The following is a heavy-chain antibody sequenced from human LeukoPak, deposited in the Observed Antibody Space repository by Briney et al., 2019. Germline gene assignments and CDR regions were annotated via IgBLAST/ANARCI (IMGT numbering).Heavy chain of an antibody. Sequence: GGSLRLSCAASGFTFSSYAMHWVRQAPGKGLERVAVISYDGSNKYYADSVKGRFTISRDNSKNTLYLQMNSLRAEDTAVYYCAEVGSGGSPYYFDYWGQGTLVTVSS. V-gene: IGHV3-30-3*02. CDR2: ISYDGSNK. J-gene: IGHJ4*02. CDR3: AEVGSGGSPYYFDY. CDR1: GFTFSSYA. D-gene: IGHD6-25*01.